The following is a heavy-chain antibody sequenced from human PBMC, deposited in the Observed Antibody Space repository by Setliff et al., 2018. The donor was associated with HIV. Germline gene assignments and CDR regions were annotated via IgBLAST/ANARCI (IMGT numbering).Heavy chain of an antibody. V-gene: IGHV1-58*01. CDR2: VAVGSGAS. CDR1: GFTFSTSA. J-gene: IGHJ3*02. CDR3: AAGGGSRFSPNAFDI. Sequence: SVKVSCKAFGFTFSTSAVQWVRQSRGEPLEWIGWVAVGSGASNYAQKFQERVTISTDISTSTAYMELSSLRSEDTALHYCAAGGGSRFSPNAFDIWGRGTVVTVSS. D-gene: IGHD1-26*01.